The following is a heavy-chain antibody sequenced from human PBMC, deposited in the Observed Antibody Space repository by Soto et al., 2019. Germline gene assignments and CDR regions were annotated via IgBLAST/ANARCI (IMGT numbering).Heavy chain of an antibody. V-gene: IGHV1-18*01. CDR3: AREIVVVPAAIPYYYYMDV. CDR1: GYTFTSYG. J-gene: IGHJ6*03. CDR2: ISAYNGNT. D-gene: IGHD2-2*01. Sequence: QVQLVQSGAEVKKPGASVKVSCKASGYTFTSYGISWVRQAPGQGLEWMGWISAYNGNTNYAQKLKGRVTMTTDTSTSTAYMELRSLRSDDTAVYYCAREIVVVPAAIPYYYYMDVWGKGTTVTVSS.